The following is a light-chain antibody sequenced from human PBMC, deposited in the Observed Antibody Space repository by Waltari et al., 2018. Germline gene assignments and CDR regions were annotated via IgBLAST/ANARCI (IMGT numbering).Light chain of an antibody. Sequence: SYVVTQPPSVSVAPGRTARITCVGDKIGGKSVHWYQQKPGQAPVLVVYDGVYRPSGIPGRVSGSNSGNTATLTISRVEGGDEADYYCQVWDSGTDHPVFGGGTKLTGL. J-gene: IGLJ3*02. CDR2: DGV. V-gene: IGLV3-21*02. CDR3: QVWDSGTDHPV. CDR1: KIGGKS.